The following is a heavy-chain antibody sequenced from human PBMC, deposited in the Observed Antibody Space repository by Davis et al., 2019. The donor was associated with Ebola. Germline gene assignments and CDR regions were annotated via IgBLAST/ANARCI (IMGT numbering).Heavy chain of an antibody. CDR2: ISYDGSNK. V-gene: IGHV3-30-3*01. CDR1: EFTFSSYV. CDR3: ATDGARGAFDI. D-gene: IGHD3-16*01. J-gene: IGHJ3*02. Sequence: GESLKISCAASEFTFSSYVMHWVRQAPGKGLEWVALISYDGSNKDYADSVKGRFTISRDTSSNTLYLQMNSLRAEDTAMYYCATDGARGAFDIWGRGTMVAVSS.